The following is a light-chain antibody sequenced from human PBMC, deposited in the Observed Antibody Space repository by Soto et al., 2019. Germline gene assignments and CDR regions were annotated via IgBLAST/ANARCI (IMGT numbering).Light chain of an antibody. V-gene: IGKV1-5*03. CDR2: EAS. J-gene: IGKJ3*01. CDR3: QQLNTFPPFFT. CDR1: QSIGRW. Sequence: DIQMTQSPSTLSASVGDRVTVTCRASQSIGRWLAWYQQKPGKAPNLLIFEASSLESGVPSRFSGSGSGTEFTLTISSLQPDDFATYFCQQLNTFPPFFTFGPGTKVDIK.